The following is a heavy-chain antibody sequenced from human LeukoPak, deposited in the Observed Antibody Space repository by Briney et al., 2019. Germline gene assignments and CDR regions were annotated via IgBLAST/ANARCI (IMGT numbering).Heavy chain of an antibody. D-gene: IGHD2-2*01. CDR1: GFNFSDFY. V-gene: IGHV3-11*01. J-gene: IGHJ4*02. CDR2: ISLSGSTI. Sequence: PGGSLRLSCAASGFNFSDFYMNWIRQAPGKVLEWLSSISLSGSTITYAASVKGRVTVSRDNAKSSVFLQMHSLRADDTAVYYCAREASCSSTTCYFDYWGQGTLVTVSS. CDR3: AREASCSSTTCYFDY.